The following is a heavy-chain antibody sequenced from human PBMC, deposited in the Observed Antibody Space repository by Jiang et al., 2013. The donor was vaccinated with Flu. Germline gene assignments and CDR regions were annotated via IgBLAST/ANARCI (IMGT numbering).Heavy chain of an antibody. Sequence: QLLESGGGLIQPGGSLRLSCAASGFTVSSNFMHWVRQAPGKGLQWVSVLFRDGSTNYADSVKGRFTVSRDNSKNTFYLQMNSLRAEDTAVYYCARGPGYLIDYWGQGTLVSVSS. D-gene: IGHD3-9*01. CDR2: LFRDGST. J-gene: IGHJ4*02. V-gene: IGHV3-53*01. CDR1: GFTVSSNF. CDR3: ARGPGYLIDY.